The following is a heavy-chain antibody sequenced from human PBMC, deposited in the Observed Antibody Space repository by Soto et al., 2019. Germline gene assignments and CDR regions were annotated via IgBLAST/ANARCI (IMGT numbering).Heavy chain of an antibody. D-gene: IGHD3-9*01. CDR1: GYTFTSYG. CDR3: ARDALRYFDWLLSFDY. Sequence: QVQLVQSGAEVKKPGASVKVSCKASGYTFTSYGISWVRQAPGQGLEWMGWISAYNGNTNYAQKLQGRVTITTDTSTSTADMELRCLRSDDTAVYYCARDALRYFDWLLSFDYCGQGTLVAVSS. J-gene: IGHJ4*02. CDR2: ISAYNGNT. V-gene: IGHV1-18*04.